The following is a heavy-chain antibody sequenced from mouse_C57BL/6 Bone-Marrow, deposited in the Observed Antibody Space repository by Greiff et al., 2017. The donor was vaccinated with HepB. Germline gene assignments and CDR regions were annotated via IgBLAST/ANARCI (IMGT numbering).Heavy chain of an antibody. CDR3: ARVGSFAY. CDR2: INPSTGGT. Sequence: VHVKQSGPELVKPGASVKISCKASGYSFTGYYMNWVKQSPEKSLEWIGEINPSTGGTTYNQKFKAKATLTVDKSSSTAYMQLKSLTSEDSAVYYCARVGSFAYWGQGTLVTVSA. D-gene: IGHD3-1*01. V-gene: IGHV1-42*01. CDR1: GYSFTGYY. J-gene: IGHJ3*01.